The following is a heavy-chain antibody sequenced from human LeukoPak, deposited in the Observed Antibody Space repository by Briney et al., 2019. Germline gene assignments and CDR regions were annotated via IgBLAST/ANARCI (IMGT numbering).Heavy chain of an antibody. Sequence: ASVKVSCKASGCTFTGYYMHWVRQAPGQGLEWMGWINPNSGGTNYAQKFQGRVTMTRDTSISTAYMELSRLRSDDTAVYYCARTRRPLVVGAFDYWGQGTLVTVSS. D-gene: IGHD2-15*01. V-gene: IGHV1-2*02. CDR3: ARTRRPLVVGAFDY. CDR2: INPNSGGT. CDR1: GCTFTGYY. J-gene: IGHJ4*02.